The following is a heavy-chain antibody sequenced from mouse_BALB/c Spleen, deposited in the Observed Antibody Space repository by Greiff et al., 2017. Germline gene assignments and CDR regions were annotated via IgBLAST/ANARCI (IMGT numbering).Heavy chain of an antibody. CDR1: GFAFSSYD. V-gene: IGHV5-12-1*01. CDR2: ISSGGGST. D-gene: IGHD3-2*02. CDR3: ARHKANQAWFAY. Sequence: DVMLVESGGGLVKPGGSLKLSCAASGFAFSSYDMSWVRQTPEKRLEWVAYISSGGGSTYYPDTVKGRFTISRDNAKNTLYLQMSSLKSEDTAMYYCARHKANQAWFAYWGQGTLVTVSA. J-gene: IGHJ3*01.